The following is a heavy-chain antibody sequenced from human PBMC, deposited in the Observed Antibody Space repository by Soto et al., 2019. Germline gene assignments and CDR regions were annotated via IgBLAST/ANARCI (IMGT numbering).Heavy chain of an antibody. J-gene: IGHJ6*02. D-gene: IGHD2-8*01. CDR2: IIPIFGTA. Sequence: SVKVSCKASGGTFSSYAISWVRQAPGQGLEWMGGIIPIFGTANYAQKFQGRVTITADESTSTAYMELSSLRSEDTAVYYCASWDCTNGVCYTEYYYYYGMDVWGQGTTVTVSS. V-gene: IGHV1-69*13. CDR3: ASWDCTNGVCYTEYYYYYGMDV. CDR1: GGTFSSYA.